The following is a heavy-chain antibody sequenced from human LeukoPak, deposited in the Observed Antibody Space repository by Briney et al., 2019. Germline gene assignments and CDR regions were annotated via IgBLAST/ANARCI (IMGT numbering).Heavy chain of an antibody. CDR2: ISGSGGST. CDR1: GFTFSSYG. D-gene: IGHD4-17*01. J-gene: IGHJ4*02. V-gene: IGHV3-23*01. CDR3: AKDLKVWSTVTNFDY. Sequence: GGSLXLSCAASGFTFSSYGMRWVRQARGKGLEWVSVISGSGGSTYYADSVKGRFTISRDNSNNTLYLQMTSLRAEDTAVYYCAKDLKVWSTVTNFDYWGQGTLVTVSS.